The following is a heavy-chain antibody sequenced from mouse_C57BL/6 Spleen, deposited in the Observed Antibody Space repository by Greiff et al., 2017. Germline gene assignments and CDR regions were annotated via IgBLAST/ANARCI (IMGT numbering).Heavy chain of an antibody. Sequence: EVKLQESGPGLVKPSQSLSLTCSVTGYSITSGYYWNWIRQFPGNKLEWMGYISYDGSNNYNPSLKNRISITRYTSKNQFFLKLNSVTTEDTATYYCARNFYYFDYWGQGTTLTVSS. CDR3: ARNFYYFDY. CDR1: GYSITSGYY. CDR2: ISYDGSN. V-gene: IGHV3-6*01. J-gene: IGHJ2*01.